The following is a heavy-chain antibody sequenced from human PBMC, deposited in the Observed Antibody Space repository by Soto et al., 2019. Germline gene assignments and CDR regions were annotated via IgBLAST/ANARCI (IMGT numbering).Heavy chain of an antibody. Sequence: QVQLQESGPGLVKPSETLFLTCTVSGGSISSYYWHWIRQPPGKGLEWIGYIYYNGDSNYNPSLKSRVSISVDTSKDQFSLKLTSVTAADTDVYYCARNGEWQQDASALWGQGTMVTVSS. CDR1: GGSISSYY. J-gene: IGHJ3*01. CDR2: IYYNGDS. V-gene: IGHV4-59*01. D-gene: IGHD2-8*01. CDR3: ARNGEWQQDASAL.